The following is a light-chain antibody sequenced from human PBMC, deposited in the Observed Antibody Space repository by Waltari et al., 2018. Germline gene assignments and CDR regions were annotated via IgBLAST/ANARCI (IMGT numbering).Light chain of an antibody. CDR3: QQSSTNPYT. CDR2: SAS. V-gene: IGKV1-39*01. CDR1: EGISSW. J-gene: IGKJ2*01. Sequence: DIQMTQSPSTLSSSVCDRVTLTCRASEGISSWLAWYQQKPGTAPNLLISSASFLQSGVPSRFSGSGSGTDFTLSISSLQPEDIATYFCQQSSTNPYTFGQGTKLEI.